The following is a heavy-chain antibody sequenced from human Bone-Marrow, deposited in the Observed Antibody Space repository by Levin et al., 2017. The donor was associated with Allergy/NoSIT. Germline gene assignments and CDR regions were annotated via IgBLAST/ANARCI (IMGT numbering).Heavy chain of an antibody. CDR2: IYYSGST. V-gene: IGHV4-39*01. Sequence: SETLSLTCTVSGGSISSSSYYWGWIRQPPGTGLEWIGSIYYSGSTYYNPSLKSRVTISVDTSKNQFSLKLSSVTAADTAVYYCARLGDMCTNGVCYAYHYYGMDGWGQGTTVTVSS. CDR3: ARLGDMCTNGVCYAYHYYGMDG. D-gene: IGHD2-8*01. J-gene: IGHJ6*02. CDR1: GGSISSSSYY.